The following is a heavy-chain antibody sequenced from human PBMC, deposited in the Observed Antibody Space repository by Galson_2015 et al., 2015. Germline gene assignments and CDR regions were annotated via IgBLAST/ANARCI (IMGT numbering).Heavy chain of an antibody. CDR3: AREHSRYYYGMDV. V-gene: IGHV3-33*01. CDR2: IWYDGSNK. J-gene: IGHJ6*02. Sequence: SLRLSCAASGFTFSSYGMHWVRQAPGKGLEWVAVIWYDGSNKYYADSVKGRFTISRDNSKNTLYLQMNSLRAEDTAVYYRAREHSRYYYGMDVWGQGTTVTVSS. CDR1: GFTFSSYG.